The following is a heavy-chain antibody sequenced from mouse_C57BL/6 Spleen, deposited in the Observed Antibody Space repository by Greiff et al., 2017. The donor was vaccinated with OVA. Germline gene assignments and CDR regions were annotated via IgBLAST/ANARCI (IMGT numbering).Heavy chain of an antibody. CDR1: GYTFTSYW. V-gene: IGHV1-69*01. CDR3: ARRRAYYSNYFDY. J-gene: IGHJ2*01. CDR2: IDPSDSYT. D-gene: IGHD2-5*01. Sequence: QVQLQQPGAELVMPGASVKLSCKASGYTFTSYWMYWVKQRPGQGLEWIGEIDPSDSYTNYNQKFKGKSTLTVDKSSSTAYMQLSSLTSEDSAVYYCARRRAYYSNYFDYWGQGTTLTVSS.